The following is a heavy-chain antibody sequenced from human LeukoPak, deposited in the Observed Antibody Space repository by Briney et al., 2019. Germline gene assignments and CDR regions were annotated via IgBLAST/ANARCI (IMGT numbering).Heavy chain of an antibody. CDR3: ARGPNSNWSGLDF. D-gene: IGHD6-6*01. J-gene: IGHJ4*02. CDR2: VYSDDTT. Sequence: GGSLRLSCAASGFTVNSNYMNWVRQAPGKGLEWVSVVYSDDTTYYADSVKGRFTISRDNSKNTLYLQVNNLRAEDTAVYYCARGPNSNWSGLDFWGQGTLLTVSS. V-gene: IGHV3-53*01. CDR1: GFTVNSNY.